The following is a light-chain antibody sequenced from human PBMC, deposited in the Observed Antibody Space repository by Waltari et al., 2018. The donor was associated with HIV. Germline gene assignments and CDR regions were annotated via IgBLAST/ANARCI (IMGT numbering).Light chain of an antibody. CDR3: SSCTTSSTWV. V-gene: IGLV2-18*02. Sequence: QSALTQPPSLSGTLRQSVTISCTGTTSDIGAYNRSSWYQQSPGTAPKLRIYEVTNQPSGVPVTFSGSKSGTAASLTISGVQADDEADCYCSSCTTSSTWVFGGGTELTVL. CDR1: TSDIGAYNR. CDR2: EVT. J-gene: IGLJ3*02.